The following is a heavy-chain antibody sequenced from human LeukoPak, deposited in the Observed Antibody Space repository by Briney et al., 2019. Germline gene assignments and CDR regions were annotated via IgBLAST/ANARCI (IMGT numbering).Heavy chain of an antibody. J-gene: IGHJ4*02. CDR2: ISSSGSTI. CDR1: GFTFSSYE. Sequence: GGSLRLSCAASGFTFSSYEMNWVRQGPGEGLEWGSYISSSGSTIYYADSVKGRFTISRDNAKNSLYLQMYSLRAEDTALYIFAREGDGYNPDYWGQGTLVTVSS. V-gene: IGHV3-48*03. CDR3: AREGDGYNPDY. D-gene: IGHD5-24*01.